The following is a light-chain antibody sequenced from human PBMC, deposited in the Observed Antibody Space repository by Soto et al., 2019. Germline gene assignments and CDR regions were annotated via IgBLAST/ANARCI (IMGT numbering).Light chain of an antibody. CDR1: SSDVGGYNY. CDR3: SSYTGSNTYV. J-gene: IGLJ1*01. CDR2: DVT. Sequence: QSVLTQPASMSGSPGQSITISCTGTSSDVGGYNYVSWYQQHPGKAPKLMIYDVTNRPSGVSNRFSGSKSGNTASLTISGLQAEDEADYYCSSYTGSNTYVFGTGTKVTVL. V-gene: IGLV2-14*01.